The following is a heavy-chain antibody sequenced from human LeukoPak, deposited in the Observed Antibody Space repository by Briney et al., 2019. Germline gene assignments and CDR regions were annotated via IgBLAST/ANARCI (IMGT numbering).Heavy chain of an antibody. CDR3: ARVVDYYDSSGYYRNWFDP. D-gene: IGHD3-22*01. CDR1: GYTFTSYY. Sequence: ASLKVSCKASGYTFTSYYMHWVRQAPGQGLEWMGITNPSGGSTSYAQKFQGRVTMTRDMPTSTVYMELSSLRSEDTAVYYCARVVDYYDSSGYYRNWFDPWGQGTLVTVSS. J-gene: IGHJ5*02. V-gene: IGHV1-46*01. CDR2: TNPSGGST.